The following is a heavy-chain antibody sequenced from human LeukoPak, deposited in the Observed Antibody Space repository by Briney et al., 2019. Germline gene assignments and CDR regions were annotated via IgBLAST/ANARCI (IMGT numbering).Heavy chain of an antibody. J-gene: IGHJ4*02. V-gene: IGHV3-21*01. D-gene: IGHD1-26*01. CDR1: GFTFSSYI. CDR2: ISSSSSYI. Sequence: GGSLRLSCAASGFTFSSYIMNWVRQAPGKGLGWVSSISSSSSYIYYADSVKGRFTISRDNAKNSLYLQMNSLRAEDTAVYYCARSPPGWEPLGGQGTLVTVSS. CDR3: ARSPPGWEPL.